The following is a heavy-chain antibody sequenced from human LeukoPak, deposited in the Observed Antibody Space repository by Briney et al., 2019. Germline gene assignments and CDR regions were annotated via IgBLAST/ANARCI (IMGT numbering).Heavy chain of an antibody. CDR2: INPNDGDT. CDR3: ARDGGFDI. Sequence: ASVKVSCKASGYSFTAYYMHWVRQAPGQGLEWMRWINPNDGDTKSAQKFQGRVTMTRDTSISTVYLDLNSLKSDDTAVYYCARDGGFDIWGQGTMVTVSS. J-gene: IGHJ3*02. CDR1: GYSFTAYY. V-gene: IGHV1-2*02.